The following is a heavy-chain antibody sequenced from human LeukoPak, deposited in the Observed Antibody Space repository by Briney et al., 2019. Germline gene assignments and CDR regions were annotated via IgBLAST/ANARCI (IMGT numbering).Heavy chain of an antibody. CDR3: ARERPDSFDI. Sequence: GGSLRLSCAASGFTVSRNYMSWVRQAPGKGLEWVSVNYSGGSTYYADSVKGRFTISRDNSKNTLYLQMNSLRAEDTAVYYCARERPDSFDIWGQGTMVTVSS. CDR1: GFTVSRNY. CDR2: NYSGGST. J-gene: IGHJ3*02. V-gene: IGHV3-53*01. D-gene: IGHD1-1*01.